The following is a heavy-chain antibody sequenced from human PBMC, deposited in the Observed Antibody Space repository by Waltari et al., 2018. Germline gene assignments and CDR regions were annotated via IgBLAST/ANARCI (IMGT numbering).Heavy chain of an antibody. J-gene: IGHJ4*02. Sequence: EVQLVESGGGLVQPGGSLKLSCAASGFTFSGSAMHWVRQASGKGLEWVGRIRSKANSYATAYAASVKGRCTISRDDSKNTAYLQMNSLKTEDTAVYYCTSLVGATAYWGQGTLVTVSS. CDR1: GFTFSGSA. D-gene: IGHD1-26*01. V-gene: IGHV3-73*02. CDR3: TSLVGATAY. CDR2: IRSKANSYAT.